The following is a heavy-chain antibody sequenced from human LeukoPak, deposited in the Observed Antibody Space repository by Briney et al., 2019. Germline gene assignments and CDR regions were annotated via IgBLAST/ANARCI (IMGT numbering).Heavy chain of an antibody. CDR3: ARGGMVRGVIDYYGMDV. D-gene: IGHD3-10*01. J-gene: IGHJ6*02. V-gene: IGHV5-51*01. CDR1: GSRFTSYW. Sequence: GASLKISCKGSGSRFTSYWIGWVRQMPGKGLEWMGSIYPGDSDTRYSPSFQGQVTVSADKSISTAYLQWSSLKASDTAMYYCARGGMVRGVIDYYGMDVWGQGTTVTVSS. CDR2: IYPGDSDT.